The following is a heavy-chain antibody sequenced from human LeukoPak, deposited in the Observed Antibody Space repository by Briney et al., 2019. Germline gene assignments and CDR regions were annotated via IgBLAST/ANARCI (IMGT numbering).Heavy chain of an antibody. Sequence: GGSLRLSCAASGFTFSSYSMNWVRQAPGKGLEWVSYISSSSTIYYADSVKGRFTISRDNAKNSLYLQMNSLRAEDTAVYYCAREGKGGGDCLDYWGQGTLVTVSS. D-gene: IGHD2-21*02. CDR1: GFTFSSYS. J-gene: IGHJ4*02. V-gene: IGHV3-48*04. CDR3: AREGKGGGDCLDY. CDR2: ISSSSTI.